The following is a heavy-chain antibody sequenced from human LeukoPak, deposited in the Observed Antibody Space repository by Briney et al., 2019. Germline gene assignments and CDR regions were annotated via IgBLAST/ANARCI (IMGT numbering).Heavy chain of an antibody. D-gene: IGHD6-13*01. CDR1: GYTFTSYY. V-gene: IGHV1-2*02. J-gene: IGHJ5*02. Sequence: ASVKVPRKASGYTFTSYYMHWVRQAPGQGLEWMGWIKPNSGGTNYAQKFQGRVTMTRDTSISTAYMELSRLRSDDTAVYYCARGEIAAAGTYINNWFDPWGQGTLVTVSS. CDR3: ARGEIAAAGTYINNWFDP. CDR2: IKPNSGGT.